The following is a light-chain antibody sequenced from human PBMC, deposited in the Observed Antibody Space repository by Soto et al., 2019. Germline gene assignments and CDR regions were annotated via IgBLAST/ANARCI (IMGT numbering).Light chain of an antibody. V-gene: IGKV1-9*01. CDR2: AAS. CDR3: QRYNDK. Sequence: DIQMTQSPSTLSASVGDRVTITCRASQGISSYLAWYQQKPGKAPKLLIYAASTLQSGVPSRFSGSGSGTEFTLTISSLQPDDSATYFCQRYNDKFGQGTKVDIK. J-gene: IGKJ1*01. CDR1: QGISSY.